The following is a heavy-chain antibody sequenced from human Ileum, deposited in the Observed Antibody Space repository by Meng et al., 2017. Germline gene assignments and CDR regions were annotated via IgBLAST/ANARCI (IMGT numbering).Heavy chain of an antibody. J-gene: IGHJ4*02. CDR3: ARVRCASVSCYGDSYFDY. CDR2: IYHTGGT. CDR1: VVSISISNW. D-gene: IGHD2-15*01. Sequence: QVQLQESGPGLVKPSGTLPLTCAAHVVSISISNWWTWVRQPPGKGLEWIGEIYHTGGTNYNPSLKRRVTISVDKSKNQFSLEVTSVTAADTAVYYCARVRCASVSCYGDSYFDYWGQGILVTVSS. V-gene: IGHV4-4*02.